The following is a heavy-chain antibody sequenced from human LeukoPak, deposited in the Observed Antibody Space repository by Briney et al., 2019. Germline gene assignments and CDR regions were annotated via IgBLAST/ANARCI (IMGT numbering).Heavy chain of an antibody. V-gene: IGHV4-4*07. CDR2: IYTSGST. CDR3: AREGPGPSSWYRPYYYYYYMDV. CDR1: GGSISSYY. J-gene: IGHJ6*03. Sequence: SETLSLTCTVSGGSISSYYWSWIRQPAGKGLEWIGRIYTSGSTNYNPSLKSRVTMSVDTSKNRSSLKLSSVAAADTAVYYCAREGPGPSSWYRPYYYYYYMDVWGKGTTVTVSS. D-gene: IGHD6-13*01.